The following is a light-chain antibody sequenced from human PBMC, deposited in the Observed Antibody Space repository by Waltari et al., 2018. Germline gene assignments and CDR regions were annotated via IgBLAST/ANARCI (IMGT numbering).Light chain of an antibody. Sequence: EIVITQSPATMSVSPGERASLSCRASQSVSSNSAWYQQKPGQAPRLLIYGASTRATGIAARFSGSGSGTEFTLTISSLQSEDFAVYYCQQYNNWPPAFGQGTKLEIK. J-gene: IGKJ2*01. CDR1: QSVSSN. CDR3: QQYNNWPPA. CDR2: GAS. V-gene: IGKV3-15*01.